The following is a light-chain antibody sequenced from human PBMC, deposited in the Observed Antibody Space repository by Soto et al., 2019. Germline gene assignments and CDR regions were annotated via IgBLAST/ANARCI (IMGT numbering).Light chain of an antibody. V-gene: IGKV3-11*01. Sequence: EIVLTQSPATLSLSPGERATLACRASQSVSNFLAWYQQKPGQAPRLLIYDASTRATGIPARFSGSGSGTDFALTISSLEPEDFAVYYCQQRRTWPPLTFGGGTKVEIK. CDR1: QSVSNF. CDR2: DAS. J-gene: IGKJ4*01. CDR3: QQRRTWPPLT.